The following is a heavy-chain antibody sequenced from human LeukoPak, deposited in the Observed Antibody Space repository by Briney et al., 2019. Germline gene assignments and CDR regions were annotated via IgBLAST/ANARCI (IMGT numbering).Heavy chain of an antibody. J-gene: IGHJ6*03. CDR1: GGSFSGYY. Sequence: PSETLSLTCAVYGGSFSGYYWSWIRQPPGKGLEWIGEINHSGSTNYNPSLKSRVTISVDTSKNQFSLKLSSVTAADTAVYYCARGGGDYEPRYYYYMDVWGKGTTVTVSS. CDR2: INHSGST. D-gene: IGHD4-17*01. V-gene: IGHV4-34*01. CDR3: ARGGGDYEPRYYYYMDV.